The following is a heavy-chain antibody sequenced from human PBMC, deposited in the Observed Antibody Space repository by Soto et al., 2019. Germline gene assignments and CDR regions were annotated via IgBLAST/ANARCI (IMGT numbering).Heavy chain of an antibody. CDR2: INKDGSEE. Sequence: PGGSLRLSCAASGFTFTNYWMTWIRQAPGTGLEWVANINKDGSEEQYVDSVKGRFTISRDNARNSVYLQVNSLRAEDTAVYYCASGDVFDMWGQGTMVTVSS. J-gene: IGHJ3*02. CDR1: GFTFTNYW. CDR3: ASGDVFDM. V-gene: IGHV3-7*05.